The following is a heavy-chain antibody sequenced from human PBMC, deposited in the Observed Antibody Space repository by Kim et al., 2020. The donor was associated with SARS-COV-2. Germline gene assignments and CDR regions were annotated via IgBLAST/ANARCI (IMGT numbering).Heavy chain of an antibody. J-gene: IGHJ1*01. CDR3: ARGTLGAAATDGRGD. CDR2: MYYSGST. CDR1: GDSITRGAFY. D-gene: IGHD6-13*01. Sequence: SETLSLTCTVSGDSITRGAFYWSWVRQLPGLGLEWVGYMYYSGSTDYNSSLKRLASISADMSKNQFSLMMSSGTAENTAVYYCARGTLGAAATDGRGDWG. V-gene: IGHV4-31*01.